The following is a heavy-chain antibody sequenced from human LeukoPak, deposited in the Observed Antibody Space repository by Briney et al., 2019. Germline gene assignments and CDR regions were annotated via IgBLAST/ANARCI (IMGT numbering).Heavy chain of an antibody. V-gene: IGHV3-23*01. J-gene: IGHJ4*02. CDR1: GFTFSSYA. CDR2: ISGSGGST. Sequence: PGGSLRLSCAASGFTFSSYAMSWVRQAPGKGLEWVSAISGSGGSTYYADSVKGRFTISRDNPKNTLYLQMNSLRAEDTAVYYCAKDHCSSTSCYLYYFDYWGQGTLVTVSS. CDR3: AKDHCSSTSCYLYYFDY. D-gene: IGHD2-2*01.